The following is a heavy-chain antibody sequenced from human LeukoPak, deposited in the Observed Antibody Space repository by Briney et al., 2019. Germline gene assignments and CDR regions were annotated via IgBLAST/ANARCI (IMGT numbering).Heavy chain of an antibody. CDR1: GYTFTSYY. J-gene: IGHJ5*02. V-gene: IGHV1-46*01. Sequence: ASVKVACKASGYTFTSYYMHWVRQAPGQGLERMGIINPSGGSTSYAQKFQGRVTMTRDTSTSTVYMELSSLRSEDTAVYYCARDKGGSGWYEAWFDPWGQGTLVTVSS. CDR3: ARDKGGSGWYEAWFDP. CDR2: INPSGGST. D-gene: IGHD6-19*01.